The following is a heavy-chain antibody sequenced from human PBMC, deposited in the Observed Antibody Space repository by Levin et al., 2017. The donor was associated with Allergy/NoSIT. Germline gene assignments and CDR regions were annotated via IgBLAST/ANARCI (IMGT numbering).Heavy chain of an antibody. CDR2: IYYTGSS. Sequence: SQTLSLPCTVSGGSIISTNYYWGWIRQPPGKGLEWIGSIYYTGSSHYNPSLQSRVTISVDTSKDHFSLNLSSVTAADTAVYYCARVAGYSYGYYFDYWGPGTLVTVSS. V-gene: IGHV4-39*02. D-gene: IGHD5-18*01. CDR3: ARVAGYSYGYYFDY. J-gene: IGHJ4*02. CDR1: GGSIISTNYY.